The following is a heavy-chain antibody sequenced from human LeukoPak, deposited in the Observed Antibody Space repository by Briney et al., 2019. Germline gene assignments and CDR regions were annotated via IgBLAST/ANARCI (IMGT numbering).Heavy chain of an antibody. CDR1: GYTFTSYD. CDR2: MNPNSGNT. Sequence: ASVKVSCKASGYTFTSYDINWVRQATGQGLEWMGWMNPNSGNTGYAQKFQGRVAMTRNTSISTAYMELSSLRSEDTVVYRPTIRFWSGYNQSDAFDIWGQGTMVTVSS. CDR3: TIRFWSGYNQSDAFDI. D-gene: IGHD3-3*01. V-gene: IGHV1-8*01. J-gene: IGHJ3*02.